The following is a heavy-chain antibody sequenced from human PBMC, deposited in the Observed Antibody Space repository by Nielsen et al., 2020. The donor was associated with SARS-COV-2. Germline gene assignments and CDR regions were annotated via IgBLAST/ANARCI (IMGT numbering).Heavy chain of an antibody. J-gene: IGHJ6*02. CDR3: AKDIRGYYYYGMDV. CDR2: IRQDGSEK. V-gene: IGHV3-7*03. Sequence: GESLKISCAASGFTFRSYWMSWVRQAPGKGLEWVANIRQDGSEKYYVDSVKGRFTISRDNAKNSLYLQMNSLRAEDTALYYCAKDIRGYYYYGMDVWGQGTTVTVSS. CDR1: GFTFRSYW. D-gene: IGHD3-10*01.